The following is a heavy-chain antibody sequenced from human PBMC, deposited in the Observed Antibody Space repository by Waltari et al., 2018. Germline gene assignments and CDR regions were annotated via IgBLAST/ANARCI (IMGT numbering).Heavy chain of an antibody. D-gene: IGHD6-13*01. J-gene: IGHJ4*02. CDR3: ARGSIAAADPYFDY. CDR2: IKQDGSEK. CDR1: GFPFRSYW. V-gene: IGHV3-7*01. Sequence: EVQLVESGGGLVQPGGSLRLSCAASGFPFRSYWMRWVRQAPGKGLEWVANIKQDGSEKYYVDSVKGRFTNSRDNAKNSLYLQMNSLRAEDTAVYYCARGSIAAADPYFDYWGQGTLVTVSS.